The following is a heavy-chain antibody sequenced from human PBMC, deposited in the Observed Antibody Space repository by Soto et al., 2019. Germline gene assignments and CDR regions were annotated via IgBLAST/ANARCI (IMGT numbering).Heavy chain of an antibody. J-gene: IGHJ6*02. CDR1: EGTFGSYA. V-gene: IGHV1-69*01. CDR3: ARPHGSSTSLEIYYYYYYGMDV. CDR2: IIPIPGTA. D-gene: IGHD2-2*01. Sequence: QVQLVQSGAEVKKPGSSVKVSCKASEGTFGSYAISWVRQAPGQGLEWMGGIIPIPGTANYAQKFQGRVTIAADESTSTAYMELSSPRSEDTAVYYCARPHGSSTSLEIYYYYYYGMDVWGQGTTVTVSS.